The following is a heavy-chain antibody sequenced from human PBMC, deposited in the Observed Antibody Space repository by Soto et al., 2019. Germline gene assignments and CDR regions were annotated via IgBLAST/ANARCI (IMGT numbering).Heavy chain of an antibody. Sequence: QMQLVQSGPEVKKPGTSVKVSCKASGFTFTSSAVQWVRQARGQRLEWIGWIVVGSGNTNYAQKFQERVTITRDMSTSTAYMELSSLRSEDTAVYYCAATLWFGEPQYYYYGMDVWGQGTTVTVSS. D-gene: IGHD3-10*01. CDR2: IVVGSGNT. J-gene: IGHJ6*02. CDR1: GFTFTSSA. CDR3: AATLWFGEPQYYYYGMDV. V-gene: IGHV1-58*01.